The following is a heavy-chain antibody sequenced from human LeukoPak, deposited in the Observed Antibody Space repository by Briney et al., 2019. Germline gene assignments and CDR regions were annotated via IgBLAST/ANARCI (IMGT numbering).Heavy chain of an antibody. V-gene: IGHV4-39*07. CDR1: GGSIRSSYYY. Sequence: PSETLSLTCTVSGGSIRSSYYYWGWIRQPPGKGLEWIGSIYDSGSTYYNPSLKSRVTISVDRSKSQFSLKLSSVTAADTAVYYCARAVFGEDYYYGMDVWGQGTTVTVSS. D-gene: IGHD4-17*01. J-gene: IGHJ6*02. CDR2: IYDSGST. CDR3: ARAVFGEDYYYGMDV.